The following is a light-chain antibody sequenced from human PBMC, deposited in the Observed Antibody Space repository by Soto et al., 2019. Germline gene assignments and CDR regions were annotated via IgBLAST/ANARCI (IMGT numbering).Light chain of an antibody. CDR1: ARLLHKNGYNY. J-gene: IGKJ1*01. CDR2: LGS. Sequence: IVMTQSPLSLSVTPGEAASISCMSSARLLHKNGYNYVDWYMQKPGQSPQLLIYLGSNRASGVPDRFSGSGSDTYFTLEISRVEADDVGVYYCMQPLENFRTFGQGTKVDNQ. CDR3: MQPLENFRT. V-gene: IGKV2-28*01.